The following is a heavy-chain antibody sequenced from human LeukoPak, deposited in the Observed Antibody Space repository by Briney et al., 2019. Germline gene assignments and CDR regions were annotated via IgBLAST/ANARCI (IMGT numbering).Heavy chain of an antibody. D-gene: IGHD4-17*01. J-gene: IGHJ6*02. CDR1: GFTFSSYT. CDR2: ISSSGDTI. CDR3: ARYGNGMGV. V-gene: IGHV3-48*02. Sequence: GGSLRLSCAASGFTFSSYTMNWVRQAPGKGLEWVSHISSSGDTIYYADSVKGRFTISRDNAKNSLYLQMSSLGDEDTAVYYCARYGNGMGVWGQGTTVTVSS.